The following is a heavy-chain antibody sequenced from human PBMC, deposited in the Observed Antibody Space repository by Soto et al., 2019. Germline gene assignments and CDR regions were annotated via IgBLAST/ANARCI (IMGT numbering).Heavy chain of an antibody. CDR1: GYTFTSYG. CDR3: ARDSPYYYDSSGYPGGFDY. Sequence: ASVKVSCKVSGYTFTSYGISWVRQAPGQGLEWMGWISAYNGNTNYAQKLQGRVTMTTDTSTSTAYMELRSLRSDDTAVYYCARDSPYYYDSSGYPGGFDYWGQVTRVTVSS. J-gene: IGHJ4*02. V-gene: IGHV1-18*04. CDR2: ISAYNGNT. D-gene: IGHD3-22*01.